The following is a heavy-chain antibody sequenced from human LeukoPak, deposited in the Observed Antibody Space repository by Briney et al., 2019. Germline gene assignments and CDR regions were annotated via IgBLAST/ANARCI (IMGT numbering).Heavy chain of an antibody. CDR1: GFTFSIYS. CDR3: ARVSNAYDYYYMDV. CDR2: ISSSSSSI. J-gene: IGHJ6*03. D-gene: IGHD2-8*01. V-gene: IGHV3-48*01. Sequence: GGSLRPSCAASGFTFSIYSMNWVRQAPGKGLEWVSYISSSSSSIYYADSVKGRFTISRDNAKNSLYLQMNSLRAEDTAVYYCARVSNAYDYYYMDVWGKGTTVTVSS.